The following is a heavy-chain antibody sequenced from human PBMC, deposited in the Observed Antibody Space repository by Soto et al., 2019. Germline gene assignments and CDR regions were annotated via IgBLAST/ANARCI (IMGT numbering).Heavy chain of an antibody. D-gene: IGHD6-19*01. CDR3: ARVSSGWYPIPFDY. CDR2: INHSGST. V-gene: IGHV4-34*01. Sequence: SETLSLTCAVYGGSFSGYYWSWIRQPPGKGLEWIGEINHSGSTNYNPSLKSRVTISVDTSKNQFSLKLSSVTAADTAVYYCARVSSGWYPIPFDYWGQGTLVTVSS. J-gene: IGHJ4*02. CDR1: GGSFSGYY.